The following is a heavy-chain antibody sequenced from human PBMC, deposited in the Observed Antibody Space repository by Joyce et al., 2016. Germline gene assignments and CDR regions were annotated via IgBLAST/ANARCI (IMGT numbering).Heavy chain of an antibody. D-gene: IGHD2-21*02. Sequence: QVQLVESGGGVVQPGRSLRLSCAASGFTFSSHGMHGVRQAPGKGLEWVALIWDNGRNKYYADSVKGRFSISRDDSKNTVYLEMNSLRDEDTAVYYCARDLCTGTHCYFPDHWGQGALVIVSS. CDR2: IWDNGRNK. CDR1: GFTFSSHG. V-gene: IGHV3-33*01. J-gene: IGHJ5*02. CDR3: ARDLCTGTHCYFPDH.